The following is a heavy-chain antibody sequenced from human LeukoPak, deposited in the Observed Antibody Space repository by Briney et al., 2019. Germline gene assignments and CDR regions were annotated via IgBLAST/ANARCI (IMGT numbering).Heavy chain of an antibody. Sequence: GGSLRLSCAASGFTFSSYGMHWVRQAPGKGLEWVAVILYDGSNKYYVDSVKGRFTISRDNSKNTLYLQMNSLRAEDTAVYYCAKDRYRWYVGYSLESDYWGQGTLVTVSS. CDR1: GFTFSSYG. J-gene: IGHJ4*02. CDR2: ILYDGSNK. D-gene: IGHD5-12*01. CDR3: AKDRYRWYVGYSLESDY. V-gene: IGHV3-30*18.